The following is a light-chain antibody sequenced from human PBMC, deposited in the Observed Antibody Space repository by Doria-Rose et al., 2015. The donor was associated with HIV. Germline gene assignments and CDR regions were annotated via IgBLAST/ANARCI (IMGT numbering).Light chain of an antibody. CDR3: QQYYSPPPT. V-gene: IGKV4-1*01. J-gene: IGKJ1*01. CDR1: SKNKNY. CDR2: WAS. Sequence: SKNKNYLAWYQQKPGQPPKLLIYWASTRESGVPDRFSGSGSGADYTLTISSLQAGDVAVYYCQQYYSPPPTFGQGTKVELK.